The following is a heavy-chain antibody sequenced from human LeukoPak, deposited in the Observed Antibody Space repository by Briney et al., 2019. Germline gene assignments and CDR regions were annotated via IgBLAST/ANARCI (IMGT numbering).Heavy chain of an antibody. Sequence: SQTLSLTCTVSGGSISSGDYYWSWIRQPPGKGLEWIGYIYYSGSTYYNPSLKSRVTISVDTSKNQFSLKPSSVTAADTAVYYCATIPYYYDSSGPDDAFDIWGRGTMVTVSS. CDR1: GGSISSGDYY. D-gene: IGHD3-22*01. CDR2: IYYSGST. CDR3: ATIPYYYDSSGPDDAFDI. V-gene: IGHV4-30-4*01. J-gene: IGHJ3*02.